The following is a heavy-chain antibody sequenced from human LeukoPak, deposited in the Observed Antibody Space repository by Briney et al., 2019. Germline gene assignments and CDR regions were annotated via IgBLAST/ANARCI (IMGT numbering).Heavy chain of an antibody. V-gene: IGHV3-30*01. CDR3: ARDRWVVVVDDAFDI. CDR2: ISYDGSNK. CDR1: GFTFSSYA. J-gene: IGHJ3*02. Sequence: GGSLRLSCAASGFTFSSYAMHCVRQAPGNWLASVAVISYDGSNKYYADSVKGRFTISRDNSKNTLYLQMNSLRAEDTAVYYCARDRWVVVVDDAFDIWGQGTMVTVSS. D-gene: IGHD2-15*01.